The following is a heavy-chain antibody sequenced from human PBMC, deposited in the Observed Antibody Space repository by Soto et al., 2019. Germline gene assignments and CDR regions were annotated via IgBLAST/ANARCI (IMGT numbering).Heavy chain of an antibody. J-gene: IGHJ5*02. CDR3: ARDWAYYYGSGSYYPPYNWFDP. Sequence: GGSLRLSCAASGFTFSSYSMNWVRQAPGKGLEWVSYISSSSSTIYYADSVKGRFTISRDNAKNSLYLQMNSLRDEDTAVYYCARDWAYYYGSGSYYPPYNWFDPWGQGTLVTVSS. D-gene: IGHD3-10*01. V-gene: IGHV3-48*02. CDR1: GFTFSSYS. CDR2: ISSSSSTI.